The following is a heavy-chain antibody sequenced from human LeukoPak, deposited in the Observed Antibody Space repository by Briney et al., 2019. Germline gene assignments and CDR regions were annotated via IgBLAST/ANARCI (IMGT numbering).Heavy chain of an antibody. Sequence: PSETLSLTCAVYGGSFSGYYWSWIRQPPGKGLEWIGEINHSGSTNYNPSLKSRVTISVDTSKNQFSLKLSSVTAADTAVYYCARVSGDRYFDYWGQGTLVTVSS. D-gene: IGHD4-17*01. CDR3: ARVSGDRYFDY. CDR2: INHSGST. CDR1: GGSFSGYY. J-gene: IGHJ4*01. V-gene: IGHV4-34*01.